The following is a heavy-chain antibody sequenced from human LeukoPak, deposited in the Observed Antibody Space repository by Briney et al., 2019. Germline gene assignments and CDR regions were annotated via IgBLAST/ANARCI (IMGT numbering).Heavy chain of an antibody. Sequence: PGGSLRLSCAASGFTFDDYDMSWVRQAPGKGLEWVSAISGSGGSTYYADSVKGRFTISRDNSKNTLYLQMNSLRAEDTAVYYCANLYGSGSRGYWGQGTLVTVSS. CDR2: ISGSGGST. J-gene: IGHJ4*02. D-gene: IGHD3-10*01. CDR1: GFTFDDYD. V-gene: IGHV3-23*01. CDR3: ANLYGSGSRGY.